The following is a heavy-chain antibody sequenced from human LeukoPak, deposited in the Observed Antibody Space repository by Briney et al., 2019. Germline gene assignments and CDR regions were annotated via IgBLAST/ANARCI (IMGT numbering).Heavy chain of an antibody. CDR1: GGSISSYY. CDR3: ARHSPGYPFFDP. V-gene: IGHV4-59*08. CDR2: IFYSGST. J-gene: IGHJ5*02. Sequence: SETLSLTCTVSGGSISSYYWSWMRQPPGKGLEWIGYIFYSGSTNYNPSLKSRVTISVDTSKNQFSLKLRSVTAADTAVYYCARHSPGYPFFDPSGQGTLVSVSS. D-gene: IGHD2-15*01.